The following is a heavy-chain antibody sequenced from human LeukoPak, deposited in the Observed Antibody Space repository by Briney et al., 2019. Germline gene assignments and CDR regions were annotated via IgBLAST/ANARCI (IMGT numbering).Heavy chain of an antibody. D-gene: IGHD2-2*01. Sequence: GVSLRLSCAASGFTFSSYAMSWVRQAPGRGLEWVSAISGSGGSTYYADSVKGRFTISRDNSKNTLYLQMNSLRAEDTAVYYCAKGWSTSCIHGMDVWGQGTTVTVSS. V-gene: IGHV3-23*01. CDR3: AKGWSTSCIHGMDV. CDR1: GFTFSSYA. CDR2: ISGSGGST. J-gene: IGHJ6*02.